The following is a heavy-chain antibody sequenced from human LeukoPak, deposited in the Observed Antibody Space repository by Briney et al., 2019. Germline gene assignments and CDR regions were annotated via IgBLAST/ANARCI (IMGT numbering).Heavy chain of an antibody. Sequence: PSESLSLTCAVYGGSFSGYYWSWMRQPPGKGLEWIGEINHSGSTNYNPSLKSRVTISVDTSKNQFSLKLSSVTAADTAVYYCARVFLGGWFDPWGQGTLVTVSS. CDR1: GGSFSGYY. D-gene: IGHD2/OR15-2a*01. V-gene: IGHV4-34*01. CDR3: ARVFLGGWFDP. CDR2: INHSGST. J-gene: IGHJ5*02.